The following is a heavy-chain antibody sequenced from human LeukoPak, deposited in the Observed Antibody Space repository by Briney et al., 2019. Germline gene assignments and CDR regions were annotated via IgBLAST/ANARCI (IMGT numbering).Heavy chain of an antibody. CDR2: INEDGTIQ. Sequence: PGGSLRLSCAASGFSISDYWMNWVRLIPGKGQERVANINEDGTIQDYVASVRGRFTISRNNAKNSLYLQMNSLGAEDTAVYYCASRESSMARSHWGHGTLVTVSS. CDR3: ASRESSMARSH. V-gene: IGHV3-7*01. D-gene: IGHD3-10*01. CDR1: GFSISDYW. J-gene: IGHJ4*01.